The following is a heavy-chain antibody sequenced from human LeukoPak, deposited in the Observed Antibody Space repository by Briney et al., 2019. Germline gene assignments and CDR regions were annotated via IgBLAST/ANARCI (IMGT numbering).Heavy chain of an antibody. J-gene: IGHJ2*01. CDR3: AKDAMTTVTTGLYWYFDL. Sequence: PGGSLRLSCAASGFTFSSYGMHWVRQAPGKGLEWVAFIRYDGSNKYYADSVKGRFTISRDNSKNTPYLQMNSLRAEDTAVYYCAKDAMTTVTTGLYWYFDLWGRGTLVTVSS. CDR2: IRYDGSNK. CDR1: GFTFSSYG. V-gene: IGHV3-30*02. D-gene: IGHD4-17*01.